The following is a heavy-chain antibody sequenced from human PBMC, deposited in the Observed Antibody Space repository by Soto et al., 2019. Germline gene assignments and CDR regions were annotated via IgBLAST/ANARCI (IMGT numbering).Heavy chain of an antibody. Sequence: PGESLKISCEGSGYTFTSYYITWARQLTGKGLEWMGRIDPSDSYTTYNPSFQGHVTISADKSIRTAYLQWSSLEASDSGMYFCARGDTAIVRKGVDVWRQGTPVTVSS. J-gene: IGHJ6*02. CDR3: ARGDTAIVRKGVDV. CDR1: GYTFTSYY. CDR2: IDPSDSYT. V-gene: IGHV5-10-1*01. D-gene: IGHD5-18*01.